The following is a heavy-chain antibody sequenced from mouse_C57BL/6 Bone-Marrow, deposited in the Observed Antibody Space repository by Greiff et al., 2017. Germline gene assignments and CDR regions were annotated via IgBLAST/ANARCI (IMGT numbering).Heavy chain of an antibody. J-gene: IGHJ1*03. D-gene: IGHD1-1*01. V-gene: IGHV1-52*01. CDR2: IDPSDIEP. Sequence: QVQLQQPGAELVRPGSSVKLSCKASGYTFTSYWMHWVKQRPIQGLEWIGNIDPSDIEPHYNQKFKDKATLTVDKSSSTAYMQRSSLTSEDSAVYYCARDFYYYGTWYFDVWGTGTTVTVSS. CDR3: ARDFYYYGTWYFDV. CDR1: GYTFTSYW.